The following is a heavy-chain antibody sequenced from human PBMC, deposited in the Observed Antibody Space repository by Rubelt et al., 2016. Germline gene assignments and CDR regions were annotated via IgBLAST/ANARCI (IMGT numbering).Heavy chain of an antibody. D-gene: IGHD2/OR15-2a*01. CDR1: GFSFNIHE. V-gene: IGHV3-48*03. Sequence: EVQLVESGGGLVQPGGSLRLSCAASGFSFNIHEMNWVRQAPGKGLEWVSYITASGGARYYTDAVKGRFTGSRDNAKNLLYLQMNNVTDDDTALYYCVRDEYGVGGDPWGQGTLVTVSS. CDR3: VRDEYGVGGDP. CDR2: ITASGGAR. J-gene: IGHJ5*02.